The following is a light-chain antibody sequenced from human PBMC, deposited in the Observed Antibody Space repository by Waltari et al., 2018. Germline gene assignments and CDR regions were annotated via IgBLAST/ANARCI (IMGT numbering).Light chain of an antibody. Sequence: QSVLTQPPSASGTPGPRVTIPCSGRSSDIGSNTVNWYQHLPGTAPSLLIYNNYYRPSGVPDRFSGSKSGTSASLAISGLQSEDEAVFYCATWDDSLKGFVFGSGTKVTVL. J-gene: IGLJ1*01. CDR2: NNY. CDR3: ATWDDSLKGFV. V-gene: IGLV1-44*01. CDR1: SSDIGSNT.